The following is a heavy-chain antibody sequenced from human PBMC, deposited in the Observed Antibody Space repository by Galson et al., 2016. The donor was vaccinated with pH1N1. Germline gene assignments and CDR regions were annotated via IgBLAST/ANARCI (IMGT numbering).Heavy chain of an antibody. V-gene: IGHV3-7*01. CDR1: GFTFSTYW. D-gene: IGHD4-17*01. Sequence: SLRLSCAASGFTFSTYWMHWVRQAPGKGLEWVANIKQDGSEKYYLDSVKGRFTISRDNAKESLFLQMNSLRAEDTAVYYCARGNSYYGDYLGYWGQGTLVTVSS. CDR3: ARGNSYYGDYLGY. J-gene: IGHJ4*02. CDR2: IKQDGSEK.